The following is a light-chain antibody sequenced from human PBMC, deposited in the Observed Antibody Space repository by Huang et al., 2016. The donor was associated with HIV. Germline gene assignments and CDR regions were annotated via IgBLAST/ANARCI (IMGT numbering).Light chain of an antibody. CDR1: QMLGSY. J-gene: IGKJ1*01. CDR2: DAS. V-gene: IGKV3-11*01. CDR3: HQHSSWPGT. Sequence: PGERATLSCRAGQMLGSYLAWYQQTPGQAPRLLVSDASHRATGIPARFSGSGSGTDFTLTISSLEPEDFAVYYCHQHSSWPGTFGQGTRVEIK.